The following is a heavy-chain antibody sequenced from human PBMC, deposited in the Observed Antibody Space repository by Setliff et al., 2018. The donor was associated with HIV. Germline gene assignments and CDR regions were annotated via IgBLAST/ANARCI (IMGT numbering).Heavy chain of an antibody. D-gene: IGHD6-13*01. J-gene: IGHJ4*02. CDR2: ISSSGGST. V-gene: IGHV3-23*01. CDR1: GFTFSSYV. Sequence: GGSLRLSCAASGFTFSSYVMSWVRQAPGKGLEWVSVISSSGGSTYYADSVKGRFTISRDISKNTLYLQMNSLRAEDTAVYYCAKTSSSSEYYFDYWGQGTLVTVSS. CDR3: AKTSSSSEYYFDY.